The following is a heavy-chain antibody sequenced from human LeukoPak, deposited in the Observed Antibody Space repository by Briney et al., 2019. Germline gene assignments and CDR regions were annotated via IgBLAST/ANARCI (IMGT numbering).Heavy chain of an antibody. Sequence: ASVKVSCKASGYTFTSFGFSWVRQAPGQGLEWMGWISAYNGNTNYAQKLQGRVTMTTDTSTSTAYMELRSLRSDDTAVYYCAREYYYDSSAYGDYWGQGTLVTVSS. CDR3: AREYYYDSSAYGDY. CDR2: ISAYNGNT. J-gene: IGHJ4*02. D-gene: IGHD3-22*01. V-gene: IGHV1-18*01. CDR1: GYTFTSFG.